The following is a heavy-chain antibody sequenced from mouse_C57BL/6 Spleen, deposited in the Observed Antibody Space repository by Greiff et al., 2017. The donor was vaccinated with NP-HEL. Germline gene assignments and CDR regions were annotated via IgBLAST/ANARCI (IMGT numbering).Heavy chain of an antibody. J-gene: IGHJ1*03. V-gene: IGHV5-6*01. Sequence: EVNVVESGGDLVKPGGSLKLSCAASGFTFSSYGMSWVRQTPDKRLEWVATISSGGSYTYYPDSVKGRFTISRDNAKNTLYLQMSSLKSEDTAMYYCARHGDFDVWGTGTTVTVSS. CDR3: ARHGDFDV. CDR2: ISSGGSYT. CDR1: GFTFSSYG.